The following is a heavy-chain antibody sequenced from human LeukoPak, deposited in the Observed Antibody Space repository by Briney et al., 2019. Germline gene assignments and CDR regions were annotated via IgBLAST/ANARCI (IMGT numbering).Heavy chain of an antibody. D-gene: IGHD2-8*02. CDR2: ISANGGRT. Sequence: GGSLRLSCAASGLTFSGYVMSWARQAPGKGLEWVAAISANGGRTYYTESVKGHFTISRDNSKNTLSLQMKSLRADDTAVYYRAKGPERRGFCSGSACYSDCWGQGTLVTVST. J-gene: IGHJ4*02. CDR1: GLTFSGYV. V-gene: IGHV3-23*01. CDR3: AKGPERRGFCSGSACYSDC.